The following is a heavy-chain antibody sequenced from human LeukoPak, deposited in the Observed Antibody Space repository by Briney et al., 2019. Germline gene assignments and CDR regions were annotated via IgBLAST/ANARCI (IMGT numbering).Heavy chain of an antibody. D-gene: IGHD2-15*01. CDR1: GFTFSTYV. J-gene: IGHJ4*02. CDR3: VKFYAGSGM. V-gene: IGHV3-64D*09. Sequence: GGSLRLSCSASGFTFSTYVMHWVRQAPGKGLEYVSAMSSNGGSTYYAGSVKGRFTISRDNSKNTLYLQMSSLRAEDTAVYYCVKFYAGSGMWGQGTLVTVSS. CDR2: MSSNGGST.